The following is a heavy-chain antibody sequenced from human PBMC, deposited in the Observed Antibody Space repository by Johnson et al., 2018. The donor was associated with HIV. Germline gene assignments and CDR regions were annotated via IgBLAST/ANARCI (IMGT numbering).Heavy chain of an antibody. Sequence: QVQLVESGGGMVQPGGSLRLSCAASGLTFSGSGMHWVRQAPGKGLEWVAFTRYDGSNKYYADSVKGRFTISRDNSKNTLYLQMNSLRAEYTAVYYCAKDLDGYNSLDAFDIWGQGTMVTVSS. CDR3: AKDLDGYNSLDAFDI. D-gene: IGHD5-24*01. J-gene: IGHJ3*02. CDR1: GLTFSGSG. V-gene: IGHV3-30*02. CDR2: TRYDGSNK.